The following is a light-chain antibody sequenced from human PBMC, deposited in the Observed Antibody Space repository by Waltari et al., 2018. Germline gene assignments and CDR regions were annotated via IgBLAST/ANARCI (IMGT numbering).Light chain of an antibody. Sequence: LSCRASQSVSSSYLAWYQQKPGQAPRLLIYGASSRATGIPDRVSGSGSGTDFTLTISRLEPEDFAVYYCQQYGSSTWTFGQGTKVEIK. CDR3: QQYGSSTWT. V-gene: IGKV3-20*01. CDR1: QSVSSSY. CDR2: GAS. J-gene: IGKJ1*01.